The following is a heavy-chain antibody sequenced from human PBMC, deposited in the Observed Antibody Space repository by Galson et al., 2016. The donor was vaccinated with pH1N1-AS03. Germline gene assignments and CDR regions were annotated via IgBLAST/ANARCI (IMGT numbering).Heavy chain of an antibody. J-gene: IGHJ3*02. CDR3: ARAEFRNAEGAFDI. Sequence: TLSLTCTVSGGSISSGYYYWTWIRQPAGKGLEWIGHLFSSGSTNYNPSLKSRVTISVDPSKNQFSLKLNSVTAADAAVYYCARAEFRNAEGAFDIWGQGTMLTVSS. V-gene: IGHV4-61*09. D-gene: IGHD1-14*01. CDR1: GGSISSGYYY. CDR2: LFSSGST.